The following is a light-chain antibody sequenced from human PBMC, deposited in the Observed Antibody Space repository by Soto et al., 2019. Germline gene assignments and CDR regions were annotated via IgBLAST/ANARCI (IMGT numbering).Light chain of an antibody. CDR3: QQYGTSPWT. J-gene: IGKJ1*01. CDR1: QSVSSSY. V-gene: IGKV3-20*01. Sequence: EIVMTQSPGTLSLSPGERATLSCRASQSVSSSYLAWYQQKPGQAPRLLIYGARSRATGVPDRFSGSGSGTDFSLTISRLEPEDFAVYYCQQYGTSPWTFGQGTKVDIK. CDR2: GAR.